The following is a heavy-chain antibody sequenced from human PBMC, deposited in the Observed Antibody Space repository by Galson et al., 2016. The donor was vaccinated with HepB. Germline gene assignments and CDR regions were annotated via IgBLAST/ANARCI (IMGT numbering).Heavy chain of an antibody. Sequence: SLRLSCAASGFTLETYNMQWVRQSPGKGLEWVAIMSFDETKKYYDESVKGRFTISRDTSNNTLYLQMNNLRVDDTGIYYCARGQAFIKKWLWENWFDPWGQGTLVAVAS. CDR3: ARGQAFIKKWLWENWFDP. CDR2: MSFDETKK. J-gene: IGHJ5*02. D-gene: IGHD6-19*01. V-gene: IGHV3-30*04. CDR1: GFTLETYN.